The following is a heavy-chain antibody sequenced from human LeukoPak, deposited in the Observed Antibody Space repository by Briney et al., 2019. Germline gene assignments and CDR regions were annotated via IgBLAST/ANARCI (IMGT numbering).Heavy chain of an antibody. Sequence: GGSMRLSCEGSGFTVSSNYMNWVRQTPGKGLEWVSVIYSGVSTDYADSVKGRFTISRDNSKNTLYLQMNSLRAEDTAVYLCVKDLRSDFMGVLSRYLSYWGQGTLVTVSS. V-gene: IGHV3-66*01. CDR3: VKDLRSDFMGVLSRYLSY. D-gene: IGHD2/OR15-2a*01. J-gene: IGHJ4*02. CDR1: GFTVSSNY. CDR2: IYSGVST.